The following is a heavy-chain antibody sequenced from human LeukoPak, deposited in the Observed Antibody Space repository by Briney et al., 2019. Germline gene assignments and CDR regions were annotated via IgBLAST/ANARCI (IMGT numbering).Heavy chain of an antibody. CDR3: AGGQGWHFDL. J-gene: IGHJ2*01. Sequence: GGSLRLSCEGSGFTFSNYWMGWVRQAPGKGLQWVANIKTDGSDEHYEASVKGRFTISRDSTSLFLQMNSLRAEDTAVYYCAGGQGWHFDLWGRGTLITVSS. CDR1: GFTFSNYW. CDR2: IKTDGSDE. D-gene: IGHD2-15*01. V-gene: IGHV3-7*01.